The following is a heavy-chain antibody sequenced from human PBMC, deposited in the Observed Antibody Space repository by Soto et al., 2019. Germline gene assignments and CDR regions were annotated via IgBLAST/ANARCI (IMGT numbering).Heavy chain of an antibody. V-gene: IGHV3-7*04. D-gene: IGHD3-9*01. Sequence: EVQLVDSGGGLVRPGESLQLSCATSGFTFRDFWMRWVRQTPERGLEWVASIKEDGSEKYYVDSVKGRFIISRDNAQNSMYLQMNSLRDEDTDVYYCTRARDWAFDYWGQGTLVTVSS. CDR3: TRARDWAFDY. J-gene: IGHJ4*02. CDR1: GFTFRDFW. CDR2: IKEDGSEK.